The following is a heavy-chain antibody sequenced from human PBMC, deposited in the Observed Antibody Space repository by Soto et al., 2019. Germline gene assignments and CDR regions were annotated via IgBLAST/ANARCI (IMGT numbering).Heavy chain of an antibody. J-gene: IGHJ6*02. CDR3: AGVVWFRGMDV. D-gene: IGHD3-16*01. Sequence: SQTLSLTCDISGDSVSSSSAAWNWIRQSPSRGLELLGRTYYRSKWIHEYTVSMESRITINPGTSKNQFSLHIYSVTTEDTAVYYCAGVVWFRGMDVWGQGTPVTVSS. CDR2: TYYRSKWIH. V-gene: IGHV6-1*01. CDR1: GDSVSSSSAA.